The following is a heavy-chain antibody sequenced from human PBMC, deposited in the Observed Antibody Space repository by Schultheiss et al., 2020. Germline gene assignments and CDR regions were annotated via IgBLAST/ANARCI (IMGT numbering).Heavy chain of an antibody. CDR1: GFTFSSYG. J-gene: IGHJ5*02. Sequence: GSLRLSCAASGFTFSSYGMHWVRQAPGKGLEWVAVISYDGSNKYYADSVKGRFTISRDNSKNTLYLQMNSLRAEDTAVYYCAKGAGIAVAGAWGQGTLVTVSS. CDR3: AKGAGIAVAGA. CDR2: ISYDGSNK. V-gene: IGHV3-30*18. D-gene: IGHD6-19*01.